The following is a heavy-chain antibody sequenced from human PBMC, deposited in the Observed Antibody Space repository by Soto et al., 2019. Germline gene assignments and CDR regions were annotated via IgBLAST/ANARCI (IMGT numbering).Heavy chain of an antibody. CDR1: CYTFTRYG. J-gene: IGHJ4*02. D-gene: IGHD6-19*01. CDR2: ISAYNGNT. Sequence: GASVKVSCKASCYTFTRYGISWVRQAPGQGLEWMGWISAYNGNTNYAQKLQGRVTMTTDTSTSTAYMELRSLRSDDTAVYYCARFPEVEQWLGDFDYWGQGTLVTVSS. V-gene: IGHV1-18*01. CDR3: ARFPEVEQWLGDFDY.